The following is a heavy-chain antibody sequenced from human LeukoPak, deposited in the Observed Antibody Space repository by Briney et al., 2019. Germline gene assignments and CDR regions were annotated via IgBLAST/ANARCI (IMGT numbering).Heavy chain of an antibody. Sequence: GGSLRLSCAASGFTFRSYWMSWVRQAPGKGLEWVANIKQDGSEKYYVDSVKGRFTISRDNAKNSLYLQMNSLRAEDTAVYYCARPYSGYEDDWFDPWGQGTLVTVSS. V-gene: IGHV3-7*01. CDR1: GFTFRSYW. D-gene: IGHD5-12*01. CDR3: ARPYSGYEDDWFDP. CDR2: IKQDGSEK. J-gene: IGHJ5*02.